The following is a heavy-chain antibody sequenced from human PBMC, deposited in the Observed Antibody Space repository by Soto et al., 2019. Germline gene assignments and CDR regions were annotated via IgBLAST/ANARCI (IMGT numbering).Heavy chain of an antibody. D-gene: IGHD5-18*01. V-gene: IGHV4-59*08. CDR1: GGSISSYY. J-gene: IGHJ4*02. CDR3: AGHTDTYGSWDFDY. Sequence: PSETLSLACTVSGGSISSYYWSWIRQPPGKGLEWIGYIYYSGSTNYNPSLKSRVTISVDTSKNQFSLKLSSVTATDTAVYYCAGHTDTYGSWDFDYRGPGTRVTVS. CDR2: IYYSGST.